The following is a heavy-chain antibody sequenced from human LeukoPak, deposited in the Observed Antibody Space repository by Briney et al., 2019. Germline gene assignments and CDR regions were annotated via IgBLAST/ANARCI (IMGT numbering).Heavy chain of an antibody. J-gene: IGHJ4*02. CDR2: ISSSSSTI. CDR3: ARDSMYSGSSFDY. V-gene: IGHV3-48*01. Sequence: GGSLRLSCAASGFTFSSYSMNRVRQAPGKGLEWVSYISSSSSTIYYADSVKGRFTISRDNAKNSLYLQMNSLRAEDTAFYYCARDSMYSGSSFDYWGQGTLVTVSS. CDR1: GFTFSSYS. D-gene: IGHD3-10*01.